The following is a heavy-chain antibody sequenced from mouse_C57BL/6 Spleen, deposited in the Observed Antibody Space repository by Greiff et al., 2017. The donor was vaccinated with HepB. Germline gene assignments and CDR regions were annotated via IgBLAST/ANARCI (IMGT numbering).Heavy chain of an antibody. CDR2: IYPGDGDT. CDR1: GYAFSSSW. Sequence: QVQLKQSGPELVKPGASVKISCKASGYAFSSSWMNWVKQRPGKGLEWIGRIYPGDGDTNYNGKFKGQATLTADKSSSTATMQLSSLTSEDSAVYFCASYGNYTYYFDYWGQGTTLTVSS. V-gene: IGHV1-82*01. CDR3: ASYGNYTYYFDY. D-gene: IGHD2-1*01. J-gene: IGHJ2*01.